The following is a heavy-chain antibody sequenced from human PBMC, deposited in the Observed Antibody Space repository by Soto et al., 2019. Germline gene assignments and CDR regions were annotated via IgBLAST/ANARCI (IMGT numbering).Heavy chain of an antibody. Sequence: SETLSLTCTVSGGSISSGDYYWSWIRHPPGKGLEWIGYIYYSGSTYYNPSLKSRVTISVDTSKNQFSLKLSSVTAADTAVYYCARTGHPIEYYYDSSGRAFDIWGQGTMVTVSS. V-gene: IGHV4-30-4*01. CDR3: ARTGHPIEYYYDSSGRAFDI. J-gene: IGHJ3*02. D-gene: IGHD3-22*01. CDR2: IYYSGST. CDR1: GGSISSGDYY.